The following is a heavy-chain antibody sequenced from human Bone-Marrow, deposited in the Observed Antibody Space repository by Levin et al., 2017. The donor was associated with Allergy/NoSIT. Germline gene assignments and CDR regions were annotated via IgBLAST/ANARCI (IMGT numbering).Heavy chain of an antibody. V-gene: IGHV5-51*01. D-gene: IGHD6-19*01. CDR1: GYRFTDYW. Sequence: KAGGSLRLSCKGSGYRFTDYWIGWVRQMPGKGLEWMGIIYPGDSDTRYSPSFQGQVTMSADKSISTAYLQWSSLKASDTATYYCARGVAVASHGLDWLDPWGQGTLVTVSS. CDR3: ARGVAVASHGLDWLDP. J-gene: IGHJ5*02. CDR2: IYPGDSDT.